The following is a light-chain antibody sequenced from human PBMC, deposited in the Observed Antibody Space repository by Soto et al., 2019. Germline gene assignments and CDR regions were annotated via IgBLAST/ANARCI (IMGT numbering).Light chain of an antibody. CDR3: QQFSTYDTFT. CDR1: QNIYTW. V-gene: IGKV1-5*03. J-gene: IGKJ3*01. Sequence: DIQMTQSPSTLSAYVGDRVTITSRASQNIYTWLAWFQQKPGKAPKLLIYSASTLENGVPSRFSGSGAGTECTRTISSLQHDDFATYYCQQFSTYDTFTFRPGTNLDIK. CDR2: SAS.